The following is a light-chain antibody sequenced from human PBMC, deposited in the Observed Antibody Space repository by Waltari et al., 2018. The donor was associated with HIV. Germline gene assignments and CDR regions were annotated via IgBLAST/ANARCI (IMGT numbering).Light chain of an antibody. J-gene: IGKJ2*01. Sequence: DIQMTQSPSSLSASVAARDIIACRASQGIRNDLGWYQVKTGTARKRLRFGASKLQSAIPSRFSGSGAGKEVDYTISSLEPGNFATYCCRQHNSDPHKLGQGTKLDMK. V-gene: IGKV1-17*01. CDR1: QGIRND. CDR2: GAS. CDR3: RQHNSDPHK.